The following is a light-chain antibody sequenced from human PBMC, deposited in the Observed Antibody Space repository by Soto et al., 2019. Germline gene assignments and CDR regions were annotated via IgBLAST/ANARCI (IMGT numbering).Light chain of an antibody. CDR2: DAS. V-gene: IGKV1D-16*01. J-gene: IGKJ5*01. CDR3: QQYNTYST. CDR1: QGISSW. Sequence: DIQMTQSPSSVSASVGDRVTITCRASQGISSWLAWYQQKPGKAPKALIYDASTLRSGVPSRFSGGGSGTEFTLTISSLQPDDFATYYCQQYNTYSTFGQGTRLENK.